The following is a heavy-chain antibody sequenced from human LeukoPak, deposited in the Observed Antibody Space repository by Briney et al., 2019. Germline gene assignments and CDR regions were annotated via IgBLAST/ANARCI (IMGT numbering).Heavy chain of an antibody. D-gene: IGHD2-15*01. CDR1: GFTFTSYS. CDR2: TSGSGDVK. CDR3: AKYRSGGGGYYLGIEH. V-gene: IGHV3-23*01. J-gene: IGHJ1*01. Sequence: PGGSLRLSCAASGFTFTSYSMNWVRQAPGKGLEWVSRTSGSGDVKYYTDSVKGRFTISRTNSKNTLYLQMNSLRAEDTAVYYCAKYRSGGGGYYLGIEHWGQGTLVAVSS.